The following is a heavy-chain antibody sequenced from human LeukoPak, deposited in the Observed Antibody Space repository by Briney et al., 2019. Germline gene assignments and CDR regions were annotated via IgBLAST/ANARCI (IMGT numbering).Heavy chain of an antibody. CDR2: ISGSGGST. CDR1: GFTFSSYA. Sequence: PGGSLRLSCAASGFTFSSYAMSWVRQAPGKGLEWVSAISGSGGSTYYADSVKGRFTISRDNSKNTLYLQMNSLRAEDTAVYYCAKPWSLPAPTGYLGGMDVWGQGTTVTVSS. CDR3: AKPWSLPAPTGYLGGMDV. J-gene: IGHJ6*02. V-gene: IGHV3-23*01. D-gene: IGHD2-2*01.